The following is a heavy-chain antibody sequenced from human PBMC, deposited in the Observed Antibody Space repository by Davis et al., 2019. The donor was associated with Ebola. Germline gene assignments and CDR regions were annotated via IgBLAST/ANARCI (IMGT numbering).Heavy chain of an antibody. J-gene: IGHJ4*02. V-gene: IGHV1-18*01. CDR3: AKDILVGATGN. CDR1: GYTFTLYD. Sequence: AASVKVSCKASGYTFTLYDINWVRQATGQGLEWMGWIGAYNGNTNYAQKLQGRVTMTTDTSTSTAYMELRSLRSDDTAVYYCAKDILVGATGNWGQGTLVTVSS. D-gene: IGHD1-26*01. CDR2: IGAYNGNT.